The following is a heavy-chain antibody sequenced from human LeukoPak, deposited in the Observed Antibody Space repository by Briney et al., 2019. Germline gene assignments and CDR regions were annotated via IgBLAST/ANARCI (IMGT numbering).Heavy chain of an antibody. Sequence: GASVKVSCKASGGTFSSYAISWVRQAPGQGLEWMGGIIPIFGTANYAQKFQGRVTITADESTSTAYMELSSLRSEGTAVYYCARRWELEYYFDYWGQGTLVTVSS. J-gene: IGHJ4*02. D-gene: IGHD1-26*01. CDR2: IIPIFGTA. CDR1: GGTFSSYA. CDR3: ARRWELEYYFDY. V-gene: IGHV1-69*13.